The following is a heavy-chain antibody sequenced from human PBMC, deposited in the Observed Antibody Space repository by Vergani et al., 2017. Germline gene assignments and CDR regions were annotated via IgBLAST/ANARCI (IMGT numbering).Heavy chain of an antibody. CDR3: ERGGDGYNTRGSFFDY. CDR2: IIPIFGTA. D-gene: IGHD5-24*01. Sequence: QVQLVQSGAEVKKPGSSVKVSCKASGGTFSSYAISWVRQAPGQGLEWMGGIIPIFGTANYAQKFQGRVTITADESTSTAYMELSSLRSEDTAVYYCERGGDGYNTRGSFFDYWGQGTLVTVSS. V-gene: IGHV1-69*01. CDR1: GGTFSSYA. J-gene: IGHJ4*02.